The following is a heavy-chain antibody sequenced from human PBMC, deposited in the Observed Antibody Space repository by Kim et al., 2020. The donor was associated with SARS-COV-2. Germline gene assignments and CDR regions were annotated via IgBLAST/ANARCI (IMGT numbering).Heavy chain of an antibody. D-gene: IGHD6-19*01. V-gene: IGHV3-33*01. CDR3: ARDMGGTVEAFDI. J-gene: IGHJ3*02. Sequence: YADSVKGRFTISRDNSKNTLYLQMNSLRAEDTAVYYCARDMGGTVEAFDIWGQGTMVTVSS.